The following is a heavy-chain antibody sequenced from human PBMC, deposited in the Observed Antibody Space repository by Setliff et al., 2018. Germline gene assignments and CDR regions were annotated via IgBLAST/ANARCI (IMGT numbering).Heavy chain of an antibody. CDR2: ISIGGNTI. V-gene: IGHV3-48*04. CDR3: ARDGGEY. CDR1: GFTFSSYW. D-gene: IGHD3-16*01. Sequence: GGSLRLSCAASGFTFSSYWMSWVRQAPGKGLEWVSYISIGGNTIYCADSVKGRFTISRDNAKNSLYLQMNSLRAEDTAVYYCARDGGEYWGQGTLVTVSS. J-gene: IGHJ4*02.